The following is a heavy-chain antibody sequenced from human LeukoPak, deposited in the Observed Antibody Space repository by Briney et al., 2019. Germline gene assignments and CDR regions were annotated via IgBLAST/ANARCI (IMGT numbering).Heavy chain of an antibody. D-gene: IGHD5-18*01. Sequence: GGSLRLSCAASGFTFSSYAMSWVRQAPGKGLEWVSAISGSGGSTYYADSVKGRFTISRDNSKNTLYLQMNSLRAEDTAVYYCARDDTLSGYSYGYGFDYWGQGTLVTVSS. CDR1: GFTFSSYA. CDR3: ARDDTLSGYSYGYGFDY. J-gene: IGHJ4*02. V-gene: IGHV3-23*01. CDR2: ISGSGGST.